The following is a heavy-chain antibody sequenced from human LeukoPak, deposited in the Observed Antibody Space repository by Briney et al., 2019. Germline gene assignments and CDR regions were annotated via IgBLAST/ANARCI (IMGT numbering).Heavy chain of an antibody. CDR2: IYHSGST. J-gene: IGHJ6*03. CDR3: ARASLPVRAYYYYMDV. V-gene: IGHV4-4*02. Sequence: SGTLSLTCAVSGGSISSSNWWGWVRQPPGKGLEWIGEIYHSGSTNYNPSLKSRVTISVDKSKNQFSLKLSSVTAADTAVYYCARASLPVRAYYYYMDVWGKGTTVTVSS. CDR1: GGSISSSNW. D-gene: IGHD4/OR15-4a*01.